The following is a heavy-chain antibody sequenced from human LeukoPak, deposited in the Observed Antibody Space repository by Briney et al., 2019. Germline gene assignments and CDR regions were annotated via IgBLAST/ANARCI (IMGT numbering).Heavy chain of an antibody. CDR1: GGYISSYD. CDR2: IYYSGST. J-gene: IGHJ4*02. Sequence: KSSETLSLTCTVSGGYISSYDSSWIRQPPGKGLEWIGYIYYSGSTNYNPSLKSRVTISVDTSKNHFCLRLSSVTAADTAVYYCAKELFGGNSGYWGQGTLVTVSS. CDR3: AKELFGGNSGY. D-gene: IGHD4-23*01. V-gene: IGHV4-59*01.